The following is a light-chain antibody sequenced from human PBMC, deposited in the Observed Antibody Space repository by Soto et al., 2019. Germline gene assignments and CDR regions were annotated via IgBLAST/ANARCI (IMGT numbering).Light chain of an antibody. Sequence: QSALTQPASVAGSPGQSITLSCTGTSSDVGSYNLVSWYQLHPGKAPKLMIYEGTKRPSGVSNRFSGSKSGSTASLTISGLQAEDGAEYYCCSYAGSSSYVVFGGGTKLTVL. J-gene: IGLJ2*01. V-gene: IGLV2-23*01. CDR1: SSDVGSYNL. CDR3: CSYAGSSSYVV. CDR2: EGT.